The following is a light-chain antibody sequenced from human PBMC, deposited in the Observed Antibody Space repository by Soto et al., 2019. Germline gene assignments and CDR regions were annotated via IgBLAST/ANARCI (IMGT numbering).Light chain of an antibody. CDR3: GSWGGSLSADV. CDR1: SSSSGGNS. Sequence: QSVGTTPPSVSAAAGQKVTIYCSGSSSSSGGNSVSWYQQLPGTAPNLLIYDDNKRPSGMADRFSGSKSGTSATLVITGFQTGDEADYYCGSWGGSLSADVFGAGTKVTV. CDR2: DDN. J-gene: IGLJ1*01. V-gene: IGLV1-51*01.